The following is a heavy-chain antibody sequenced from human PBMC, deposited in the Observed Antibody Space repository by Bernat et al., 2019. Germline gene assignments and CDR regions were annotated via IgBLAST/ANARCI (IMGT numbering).Heavy chain of an antibody. CDR2: IYYSGST. V-gene: IGHV4-39*01. CDR3: ARGAAAKLEFLPDY. Sequence: QLQLQESGPGLVKPSETLSLTCTVSGGSISSSSYYWGWIRQPPGKGLEWIGSIYYSGSTYYNPSLKSRVTISVDTSKNQFSLKLSSVTAADTAVYYCARGAAAKLEFLPDYWGQGTLVTVSS. CDR1: GGSISSSSYY. D-gene: IGHD6-13*01. J-gene: IGHJ4*02.